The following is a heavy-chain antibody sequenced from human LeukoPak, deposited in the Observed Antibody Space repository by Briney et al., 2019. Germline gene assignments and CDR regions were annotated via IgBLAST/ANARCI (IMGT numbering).Heavy chain of an antibody. D-gene: IGHD5-12*01. CDR2: MHNSGSS. Sequence: SETLSLSCTVSGASTSHFYWNWIRQPPGKGLEWIGYMHNSGSSKHSPSLKSRVTISIDTSKDQFSLQLTSVTAADTAIYYCARSAEWLRNAFDIWGQGTMVSVSS. V-gene: IGHV4-59*01. J-gene: IGHJ3*02. CDR1: GASTSHFY. CDR3: ARSAEWLRNAFDI.